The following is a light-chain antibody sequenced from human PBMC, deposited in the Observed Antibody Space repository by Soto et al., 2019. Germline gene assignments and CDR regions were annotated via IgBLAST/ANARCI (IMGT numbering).Light chain of an antibody. CDR1: QIPSRSY. CDR2: GPX. Sequence: VWTQSRGTLSLSPGERATLSCSASQIPSRSYLALFPQKPGQAPRVLXXGPXSRATGIPERFIGSGSGKDFTLTISRLEPEEFAVYYCQQYGSSPPATFGQGTKVDIK. V-gene: IGKV3-20*01. J-gene: IGKJ1*01. CDR3: QQYGSSPPAT.